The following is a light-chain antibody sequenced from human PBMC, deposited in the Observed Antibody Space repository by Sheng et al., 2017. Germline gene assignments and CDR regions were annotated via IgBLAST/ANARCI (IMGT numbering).Light chain of an antibody. J-gene: IGKJ4*01. CDR3: LQVNSYPLT. CDR2: GAS. Sequence: EIVMTQSPATLSLSPGERATLSCRASQSVNSNVAWYQQKPGLAPRLLIYGASSRATGFPARLSGSGSGTEFTLTISSLQPEDFATYYCLQVNSYPLTFGGGTKVELK. CDR1: QSVNSN. V-gene: IGKV3-15*01.